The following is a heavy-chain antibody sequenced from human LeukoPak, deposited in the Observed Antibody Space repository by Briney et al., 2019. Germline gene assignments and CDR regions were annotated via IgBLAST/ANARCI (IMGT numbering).Heavy chain of an antibody. Sequence: GGSLRLSWAASGFTFSRYWMSWVRQAPGKGLEWVANIKEDGSEKYYVDSVKGRFTISRDNAKNSLYMQMNSLRAEDTAVYYCARGEMVTTTGPFDYWGQGTLVTVSS. CDR1: GFTFSRYW. V-gene: IGHV3-7*01. D-gene: IGHD5-24*01. J-gene: IGHJ4*02. CDR3: ARGEMVTTTGPFDY. CDR2: IKEDGSEK.